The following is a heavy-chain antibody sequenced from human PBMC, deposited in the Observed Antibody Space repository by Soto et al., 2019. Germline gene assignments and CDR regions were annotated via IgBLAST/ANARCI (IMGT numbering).Heavy chain of an antibody. CDR1: GYTFTSYD. CDR2: MNPNSGNT. V-gene: IGHV1-8*01. Sequence: ASVKVSCKASGYTFTSYDINWVRQATGQGLEWMGWMNPNSGNTGYAQKFQGRATMTRNTSISTAYMELSSLRSEDTAVYYCARAARWAGYYYYGMDVWGQGTTVTVSS. CDR3: ARAARWAGYYYYGMDV. D-gene: IGHD6-25*01. J-gene: IGHJ6*02.